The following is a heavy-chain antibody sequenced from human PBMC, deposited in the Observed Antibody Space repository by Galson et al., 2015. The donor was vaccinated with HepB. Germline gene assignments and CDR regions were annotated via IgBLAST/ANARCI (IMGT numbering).Heavy chain of an antibody. D-gene: IGHD6-13*01. V-gene: IGHV3-21*01. CDR2: ISSSSSYI. Sequence: SLRLSCAASGFTFSSYSMNWVRQAPGKGLEWVSSISSSSSYIYYADSVKGRFTISRDNAKNSLYLQMNSLRAEDTAVYYCARGVYSSSFLGCAFDIWGQGTMVTVSS. CDR1: GFTFSSYS. J-gene: IGHJ3*02. CDR3: ARGVYSSSFLGCAFDI.